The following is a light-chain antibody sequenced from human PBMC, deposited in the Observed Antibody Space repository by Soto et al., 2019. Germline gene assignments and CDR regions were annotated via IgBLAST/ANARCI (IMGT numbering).Light chain of an antibody. CDR1: QDIRNN. Sequence: DLQMTQSPSSLSASVGDRVTIICRASQDIRNNLGWFQQKPGKAPKRLIYAASSLESGVPSRFSCSGSGTEFTLTISSLQPEDFASYYCLQHNSFPYTFGQGTKLETK. CDR2: AAS. J-gene: IGKJ2*01. CDR3: LQHNSFPYT. V-gene: IGKV1-17*01.